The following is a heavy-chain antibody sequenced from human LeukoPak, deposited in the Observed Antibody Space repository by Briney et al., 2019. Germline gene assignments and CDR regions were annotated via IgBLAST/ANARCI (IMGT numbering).Heavy chain of an antibody. Sequence: GGSLRLSCVASGFTFTNYYMSWIRQTPGQGLEWISHISSSGTAIYYADSVKGRFTISKDNAENPLYLQMNSLTAEDTAVYYCARLRDGNYYYGMDVWGQGTTVTVSS. V-gene: IGHV3-11*01. CDR1: GFTFTNYY. CDR2: ISSSGTAI. CDR3: ARLRDGNYYYGMDV. J-gene: IGHJ6*02. D-gene: IGHD5-24*01.